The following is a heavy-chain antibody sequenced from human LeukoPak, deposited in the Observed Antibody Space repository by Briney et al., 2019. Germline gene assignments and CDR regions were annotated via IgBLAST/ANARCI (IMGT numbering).Heavy chain of an antibody. CDR2: IYPGDSDT. CDR3: ARCHSTGYSSGCQFDY. Sequence: ADSMQMYSKGSEYSFTSYRIGWVRQMPGKDQKWMGIIYPGDSDTRYSPSFQGQVTISADKSISTAYLQWSSLKASDTAMYYCARCHSTGYSSGCQFDYWGQGTLVTVSS. D-gene: IGHD6-19*01. V-gene: IGHV5-51*01. J-gene: IGHJ4*02. CDR1: EYSFTSYR.